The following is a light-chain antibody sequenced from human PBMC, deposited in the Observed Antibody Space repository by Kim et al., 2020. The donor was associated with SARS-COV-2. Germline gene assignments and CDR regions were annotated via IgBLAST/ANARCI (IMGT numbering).Light chain of an antibody. J-gene: IGLJ3*02. CDR2: YDS. V-gene: IGLV3-21*04. Sequence: SYELTQPPSVSVAPGKTARITCGGNNIGGKNVHWYRQKPGQAPVLVIYYDSDRPSGIPERFSGSNSGNTATLTISRVEGGDEADYYCQVWDSSSDHRVFGGGTQLTVL. CDR1: NIGGKN. CDR3: QVWDSSSDHRV.